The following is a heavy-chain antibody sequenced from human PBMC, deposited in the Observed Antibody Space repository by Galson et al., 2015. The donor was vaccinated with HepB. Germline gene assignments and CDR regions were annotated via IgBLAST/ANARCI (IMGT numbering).Heavy chain of an antibody. Sequence: PALVKPTQTLTLTCTVSGFSLRNARMGVSWIRQPPGKALEWLAHIFSNDEKSYSTPLKSRLTISKDTSKSQVVLTMTNMDPVDTATYYCARIAFGGVIVYFDYWGQGTLVTVSS. CDR3: ARIAFGGVIVYFDY. V-gene: IGHV2-26*01. D-gene: IGHD3-16*02. J-gene: IGHJ4*02. CDR1: GFSLRNARMG. CDR2: IFSNDEK.